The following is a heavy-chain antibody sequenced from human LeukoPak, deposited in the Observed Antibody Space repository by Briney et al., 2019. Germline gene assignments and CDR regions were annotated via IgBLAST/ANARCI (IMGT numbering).Heavy chain of an antibody. CDR3: AIDRRRITMINNAFDI. J-gene: IGHJ3*02. V-gene: IGHV1-8*01. CDR2: MNPNSGNT. CDR1: EYTFTSYD. Sequence: ASVEVSCKASEYTFTSYDINWVRQPTGQGLEWMGWMNPNSGNTGYAQKFQGRVTMTRDVSTSTVYMELSSLRSEDTAVYYCAIDRRRITMINNAFDIWGQGTMVTVSS. D-gene: IGHD3-22*01.